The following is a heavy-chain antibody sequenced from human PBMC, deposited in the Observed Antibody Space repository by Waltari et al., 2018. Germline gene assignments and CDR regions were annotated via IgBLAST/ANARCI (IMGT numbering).Heavy chain of an antibody. CDR3: ARESGWELPLDY. CDR1: GFTFRSYG. D-gene: IGHD1-26*01. CDR2: MWSDEGNQ. J-gene: IGHJ4*02. V-gene: IGHV3-33*01. Sequence: QVQLVESGGGVVQPGRSLRLSCAAYGFTFRSYGTHGVRQAPGQALGRVLVGVAVMWSDEGNQYYADSVKGRFTLSRDNSKITLYLPMNILRAGDTAGYYCARESGWELPLDYWGQGTLVTVSS.